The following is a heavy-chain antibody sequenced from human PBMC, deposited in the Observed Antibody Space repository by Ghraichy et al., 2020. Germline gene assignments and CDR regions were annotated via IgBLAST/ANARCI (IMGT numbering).Heavy chain of an antibody. Sequence: SQTLSLTCAVYGGSFSGYYWSWIRQPPGKGLEWIGEINHSGSTNYNPSLKSRVTISVDTSKNQFSLKLSSVTAADTAVYYCARGQWELLGEGYYYYYGMDVWGQGTTVTVSS. CDR2: INHSGST. V-gene: IGHV4-34*01. CDR1: GGSFSGYY. D-gene: IGHD1-26*01. CDR3: ARGQWELLGEGYYYYYGMDV. J-gene: IGHJ6*02.